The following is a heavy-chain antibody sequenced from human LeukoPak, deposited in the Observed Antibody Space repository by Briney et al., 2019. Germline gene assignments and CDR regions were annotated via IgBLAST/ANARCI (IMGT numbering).Heavy chain of an antibody. V-gene: IGHV3-23*01. D-gene: IGHD1-7*01. CDR2: ISGSGSST. Sequence: GGSLRLSCAASGFTFSRYAMTWVRQAPGKGLEWDSAISGSGSSTHYADSVKGRFTISRDNAKNSLYLQMNSLRAEDTALYYCARVPLHASLELRGYYFDYWGQGTLVTVSS. CDR3: ARVPLHASLELRGYYFDY. J-gene: IGHJ4*02. CDR1: GFTFSRYA.